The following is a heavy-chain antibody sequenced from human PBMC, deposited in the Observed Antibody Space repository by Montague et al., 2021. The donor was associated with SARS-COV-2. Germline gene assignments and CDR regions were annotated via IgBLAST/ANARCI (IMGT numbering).Heavy chain of an antibody. CDR2: IYYNGYT. J-gene: IGHJ3*02. D-gene: IGHD3-22*01. V-gene: IGHV4-59*01. Sequence: SETLSLTCTVSGDSISTYYWSWIRQPPGKGLEWIGYIYYNGYTNYNPSLKSRVTISVDTFKNQFSLRLSSVTAADTAVYFCARGGATYYYDTSGYVNASDTWGQGTMVTVSS. CDR3: ARGGATYYYDTSGYVNASDT. CDR1: GDSISTYY.